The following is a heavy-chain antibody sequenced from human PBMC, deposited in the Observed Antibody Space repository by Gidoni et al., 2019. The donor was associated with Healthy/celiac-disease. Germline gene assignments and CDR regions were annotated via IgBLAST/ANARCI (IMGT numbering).Heavy chain of an antibody. V-gene: IGHV3-21*01. CDR1: GFTFSSYS. D-gene: IGHD3-10*01. CDR2: ISSSSSYI. CDR3: ARDRGGFGNLDY. Sequence: EVQLVESGGGLVKPGGSLRLSGAASGFTFSSYSMNWVRQAPGKGLEWVSSISSSSSYIYYADSVKGRFTISRDNAKNSLYLQMNSLRAEDTAVYYCARDRGGFGNLDYWGQGTLVTVSS. J-gene: IGHJ4*02.